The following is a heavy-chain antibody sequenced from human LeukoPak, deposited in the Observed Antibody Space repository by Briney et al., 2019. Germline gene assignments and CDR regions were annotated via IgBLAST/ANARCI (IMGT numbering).Heavy chain of an antibody. CDR1: GFTFSNYG. CDR2: ISYDGSNQ. D-gene: IGHD1-26*01. CDR3: AKGGGFFWELDY. V-gene: IGHV3-30*18. J-gene: IGHJ4*02. Sequence: PGRSLRLSCAGSGFTFSNYGMHWVRQAPGKGLEWVALISYDGSNQYYADSVKGRLTISRDNSKNTLYLQMNGLRAEDTAVYYCAKGGGFFWELDYWGQGTLVTVSS.